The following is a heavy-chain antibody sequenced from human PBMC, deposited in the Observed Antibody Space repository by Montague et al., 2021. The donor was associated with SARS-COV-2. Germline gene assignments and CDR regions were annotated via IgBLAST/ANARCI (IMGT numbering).Heavy chain of an antibody. CDR2: ISHPGST. D-gene: IGHD2-15*01. V-gene: IGHV4-34*01. CDR1: TESFNGYY. J-gene: IGHJ4*02. CDR3: AGGVYNRVSFIVSPRYYFDY. Sequence: SETLSLTCAVYTESFNGYYWTWIRQPPGKGLEWIGEISHPGSTKYNPSLKSRITISVDTYMKQVSQRLTSATAADTATYYCAGGVYNRVSFIVSPRYYFDYWGQGNLVAVSA.